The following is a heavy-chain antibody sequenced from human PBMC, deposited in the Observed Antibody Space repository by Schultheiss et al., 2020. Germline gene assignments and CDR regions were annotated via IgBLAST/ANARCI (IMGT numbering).Heavy chain of an antibody. CDR3: ARDRSLIAVAGSGLDY. J-gene: IGHJ4*02. V-gene: IGHV3-23*01. CDR1: GFTFSSYA. D-gene: IGHD6-19*01. CDR2: ISGSGGST. Sequence: GGSLRLSCAASGFTFSSYAMSWVRQAPGKGLEWVSAISGSGGSTYYADSVKGRFTISRDNSKNTLYLQMNSLRAEDTAVYYCARDRSLIAVAGSGLDYWGQGTLVTVSS.